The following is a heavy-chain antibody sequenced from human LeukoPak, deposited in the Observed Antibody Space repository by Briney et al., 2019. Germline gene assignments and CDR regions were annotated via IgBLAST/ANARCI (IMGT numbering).Heavy chain of an antibody. CDR1: GFTFNSFR. CDR2: IDYSGRTL. J-gene: IGHJ4*02. V-gene: IGHV3-48*04. CDR3: ARGMGMAVAERFYYDY. Sequence: GGSLRLSCAASGFTFNSFRMNWIRQAPGKGLEWISYIDYSGRTLYYAGSVKGRFTISRDNVKNSLSLQMDSLRPEDTAVYYCARGMGMAVAERFYYDYWGQGTLVTVSS. D-gene: IGHD6-19*01.